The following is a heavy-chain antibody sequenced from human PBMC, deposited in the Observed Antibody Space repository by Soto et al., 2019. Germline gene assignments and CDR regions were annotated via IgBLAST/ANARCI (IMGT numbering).Heavy chain of an antibody. CDR3: ARDDVDTSMVGGWEGNYYYYGLDV. CDR2: IYYSGST. CDR1: GGSISSYY. V-gene: IGHV4-59*12. J-gene: IGHJ6*02. D-gene: IGHD5-18*01. Sequence: SETLSLTCTVSGGSISSYYWSWIRQPPGKGLEWIGYIYYSGSTNYNPSLKSRVTISVDTSKNQFSLKLSSVTAADTAVYYCARDDVDTSMVGGWEGNYYYYGLDVWGQGTTVTVSS.